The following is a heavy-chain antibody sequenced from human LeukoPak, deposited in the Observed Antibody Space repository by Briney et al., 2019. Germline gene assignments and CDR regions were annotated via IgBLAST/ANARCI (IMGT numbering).Heavy chain of an antibody. CDR3: ARDLSPYSSSGHYYYYYYMDV. V-gene: IGHV3-30-3*01. CDR1: GFTFSSYA. CDR2: ISYDGSNK. Sequence: GGSLRLSCAASGFTFSSYAMSWVRQAPGKGLEWVAVISYDGSNKYYADSVKGRFTISRDNSKNTLYLQMNSLRAEDTAVYYCARDLSPYSSSGHYYYYYYMDVWGKGTTVTVSS. D-gene: IGHD6-6*01. J-gene: IGHJ6*03.